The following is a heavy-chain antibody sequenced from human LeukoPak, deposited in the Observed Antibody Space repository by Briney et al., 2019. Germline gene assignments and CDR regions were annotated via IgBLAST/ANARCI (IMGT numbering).Heavy chain of an antibody. D-gene: IGHD5-18*01. CDR3: AVHGIQLDY. Sequence: GGSLRLSCAASGFTFSSYSMNWVRQAPGQGLEWVSHISSSSSTIYYADSVKGRFTISRDNAKNSLYLQMNSLRAEDTAVYYCAVHGIQLDYWGQGTLVTVSS. J-gene: IGHJ4*02. CDR2: ISSSSSTI. V-gene: IGHV3-48*01. CDR1: GFTFSSYS.